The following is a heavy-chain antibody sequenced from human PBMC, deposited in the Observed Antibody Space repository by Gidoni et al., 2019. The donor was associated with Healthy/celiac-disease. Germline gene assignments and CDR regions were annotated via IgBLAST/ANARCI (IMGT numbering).Heavy chain of an antibody. V-gene: IGHV3-9*01. CDR2: ISWNSGSI. D-gene: IGHD1-26*01. Sequence: EVQLVESGGGLVQPGRSLRLSCAASGFTFDDYAMHWVRQAPGKGLEWVSGISWNSGSIGYADSVKGRFTISRDNAKNSLYLQMNSLRAEDTALYYCAKAKRELLGDYFDYWGQGTLVTVSS. J-gene: IGHJ4*02. CDR3: AKAKRELLGDYFDY. CDR1: GFTFDDYA.